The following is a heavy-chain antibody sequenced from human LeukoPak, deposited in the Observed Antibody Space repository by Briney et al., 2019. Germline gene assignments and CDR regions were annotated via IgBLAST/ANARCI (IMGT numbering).Heavy chain of an antibody. CDR3: ARAGDYGDYVGWFDP. V-gene: IGHV4-39*07. CDR1: GGSISSSNYY. D-gene: IGHD4-17*01. Sequence: SETLSLTCTVSGGSISSSNYYWGWIRQPPGKGLEWIGSIYYSGSTYYSPSLKSRVTISVDTSKNQFSLKLSSVTAADTAVYYCARAGDYGDYVGWFDPWGQGTLVTVSS. CDR2: IYYSGST. J-gene: IGHJ5*02.